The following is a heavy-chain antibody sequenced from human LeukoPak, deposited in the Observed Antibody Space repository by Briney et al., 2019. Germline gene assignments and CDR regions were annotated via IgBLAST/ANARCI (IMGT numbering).Heavy chain of an antibody. Sequence: GRSLRLSCAASGFTFSSYGMHWVRQAPGKGLEWVAVIWYDGSNKYYADSVKSRFTISRDNSKNTLYLQMNSLGAEDTAVYYCARGRTVTTIFLSFDYGMDVWGQGTTVTVSS. CDR3: ARGRTVTTIFLSFDYGMDV. J-gene: IGHJ6*02. V-gene: IGHV3-33*01. CDR1: GFTFSSYG. CDR2: IWYDGSNK. D-gene: IGHD4-17*01.